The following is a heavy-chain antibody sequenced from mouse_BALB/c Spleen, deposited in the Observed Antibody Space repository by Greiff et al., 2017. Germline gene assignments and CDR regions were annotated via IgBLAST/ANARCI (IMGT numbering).Heavy chain of an antibody. CDR2: IYPGSGST. V-gene: IGHV1S22*01. Sequence: KQPGSELVRPGASVKLSCKASGYTFTSYWMHWVKQRPGQGLEWIGNIYPGSGSTNYDEKFKSKATLTVDTSSSTAYMQLSSLTSEDSAVYYCTREDYDYDFYYAMDYWGQGTSVTVSS. CDR3: TREDYDYDFYYAMDY. CDR1: GYTFTSYW. D-gene: IGHD2-4*01. J-gene: IGHJ4*01.